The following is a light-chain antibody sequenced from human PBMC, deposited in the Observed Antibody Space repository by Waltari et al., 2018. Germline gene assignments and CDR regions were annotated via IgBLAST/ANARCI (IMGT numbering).Light chain of an antibody. Sequence: CTASESDSGSRLACYQQQPGQQPRLLIYAEAYRGTGIPDRFSSSGSGTNVTLTTSRLEPEDVAVYYCQQFGSSPFTFGGGTKVEIK. CDR1: ESDSGSR. CDR2: AEA. CDR3: QQFGSSPFT. V-gene: IGKV3-20*01. J-gene: IGKJ4*01.